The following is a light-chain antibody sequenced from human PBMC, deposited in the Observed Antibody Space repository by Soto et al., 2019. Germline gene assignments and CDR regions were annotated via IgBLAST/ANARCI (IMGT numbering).Light chain of an antibody. V-gene: IGKV3-20*01. Sequence: SVFTRSAVILSLSPGERASVSCGASQSLSSNFLAWYQQKPGQAPRLLIYGASSRATGIPDRFSGTGSETDFTLTINRLEPEDFAVYYCQQYENSPITFGQGTRLEIK. CDR2: GAS. J-gene: IGKJ5*01. CDR1: QSLSSNF. CDR3: QQYENSPIT.